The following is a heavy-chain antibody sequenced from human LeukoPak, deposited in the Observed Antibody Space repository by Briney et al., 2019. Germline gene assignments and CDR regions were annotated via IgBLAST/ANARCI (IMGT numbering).Heavy chain of an antibody. CDR3: AGGGGSYGGEDYYYYYMDV. Sequence: SVKVSCKASGYSFTSYGISWVRQAPGQGLEWMGGIIPIFGTANYAQKFQGRVTITTDESTSTAYMELSSLRSEDTAVYYCAGGGGSYGGEDYYYYYMDVWGKGTTVTVSS. V-gene: IGHV1-69*05. CDR2: IIPIFGTA. J-gene: IGHJ6*03. CDR1: GYSFTSYG. D-gene: IGHD1-26*01.